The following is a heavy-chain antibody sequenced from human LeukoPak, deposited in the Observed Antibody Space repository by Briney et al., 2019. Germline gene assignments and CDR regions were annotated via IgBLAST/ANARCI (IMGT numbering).Heavy chain of an antibody. D-gene: IGHD1-7*01. V-gene: IGHV3-64*01. CDR1: GFTFSSYA. CDR3: AKDRACGQWNCQGSDY. Sequence: GGSLRLSCAASGFTFSSYAMHWVRQAPGKGLEYVSAISSNGGSTYYANSVKGRFTISRDNSKNTLYLQMDNLSGEDTAVYYCAKDRACGQWNCQGSDYWGQGTLVTVSS. CDR2: ISSNGGST. J-gene: IGHJ4*02.